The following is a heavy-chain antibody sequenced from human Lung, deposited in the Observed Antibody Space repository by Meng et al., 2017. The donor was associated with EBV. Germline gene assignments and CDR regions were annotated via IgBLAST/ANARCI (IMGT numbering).Heavy chain of an antibody. CDR2: INAGNGNT. CDR1: GYPFPKYA. D-gene: IGHD3-10*01. V-gene: IGHV1-3*01. Sequence: QLVRLGAEVNKPGASGKVSCKASGYPFPKYAMHWVRQAPGQRLEWMGWINAGNGNTKYSQKFQGRVTITRDTSASTAYMELSSLRSEDTAVYYCARDQGAWFGEAPRFDYWGQGTLVTVSS. CDR3: ARDQGAWFGEAPRFDY. J-gene: IGHJ4*02.